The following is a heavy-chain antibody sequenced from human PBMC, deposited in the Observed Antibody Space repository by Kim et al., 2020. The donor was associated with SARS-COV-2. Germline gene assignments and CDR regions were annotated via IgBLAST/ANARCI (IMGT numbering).Heavy chain of an antibody. V-gene: IGHV4-4*02. Sequence: SETLSLTCAVSGGSISSSNWWSWVRQPPGKGLEWIGEIYHSGSTNYNPSLKSRVTISVDKSKNQFSLKLSSVTAADTAVYYCARYYYDSSGLLDAFDIWGQGTMVTVSS. CDR3: ARYYYDSSGLLDAFDI. CDR1: GGSISSSNW. J-gene: IGHJ3*02. CDR2: IYHSGST. D-gene: IGHD3-22*01.